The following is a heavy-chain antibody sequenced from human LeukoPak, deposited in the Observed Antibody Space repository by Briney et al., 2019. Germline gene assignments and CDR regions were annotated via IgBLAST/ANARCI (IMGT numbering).Heavy chain of an antibody. V-gene: IGHV4-34*01. CDR2: INHSGST. J-gene: IGHJ3*02. CDR1: GGSFSGYY. Sequence: SETLSLTCAVYGGSFSGYYWSWIRQPPGKGLEWIGEINHSGSTNYNPSLKSRVTISVDTSKNQFSLKLSSVTAADTAVYYCARDLLWFGEKHAFDIWGQGTMVTVSS. D-gene: IGHD3-10*01. CDR3: ARDLLWFGEKHAFDI.